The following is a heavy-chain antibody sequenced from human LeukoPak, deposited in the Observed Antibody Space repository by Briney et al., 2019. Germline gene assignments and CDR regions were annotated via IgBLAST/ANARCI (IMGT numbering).Heavy chain of an antibody. Sequence: GGSLRLSCAASGFTFISGWMGWVRQAPGKGLEWVSAISGSGGSTYYADSVKGRFTISRDNSKNTLYLQMNSLRAEDTAVYYCARKVEWLVDYWGQGTLVTVSS. J-gene: IGHJ4*02. CDR3: ARKVEWLVDY. CDR2: ISGSGGST. D-gene: IGHD6-19*01. V-gene: IGHV3-23*01. CDR1: GFTFISGW.